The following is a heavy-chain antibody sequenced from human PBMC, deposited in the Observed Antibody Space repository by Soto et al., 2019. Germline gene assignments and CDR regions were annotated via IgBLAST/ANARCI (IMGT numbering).Heavy chain of an antibody. J-gene: IGHJ4*02. D-gene: IGHD3-16*01. V-gene: IGHV1-46*01. CDR1: GYTFTSTW. Sequence: QVQLVQSGAEVKKPGASVKVSCKASGYTFTSTWMHWVRQAPGQGLEWMGIIDPYGGAATYAEKFQGRVTMTRDTSTATDYMELSSLRSEDTAMYYCARDQSHSNAYWWLEYWGQGTQVTVSS. CDR2: IDPYGGAA. CDR3: ARDQSHSNAYWWLEY.